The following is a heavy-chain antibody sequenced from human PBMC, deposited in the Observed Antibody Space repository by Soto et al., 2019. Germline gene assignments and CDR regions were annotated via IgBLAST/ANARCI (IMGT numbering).Heavy chain of an antibody. J-gene: IGHJ6*02. CDR3: ARVSYYYYGMDV. CDR1: DGSISSYY. Sequence: SETLSLTCTFSDGSISSYYWSWIRQPPGKGLEWIGYIYYSGSTNYNPSLKSRVTISVDTSKNQFSLKLSSVTAADTAVYYCARVSYYYYGMDVWGQGTTVTVS. CDR2: IYYSGST. V-gene: IGHV4-59*01.